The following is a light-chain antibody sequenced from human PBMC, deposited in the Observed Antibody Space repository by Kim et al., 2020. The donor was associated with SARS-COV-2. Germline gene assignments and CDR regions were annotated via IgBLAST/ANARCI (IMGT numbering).Light chain of an antibody. V-gene: IGKV1-5*01. Sequence: ASVGDRVTITCRATQSITTWLAWYQQKPGKAPKLLIYDASTLKSGVPSRFSGSGSGTEFTLTIGSLQPDDFATYYCQQYNTYSPYTFGQGTKLEI. J-gene: IGKJ2*01. CDR2: DAS. CDR1: QSITTW. CDR3: QQYNTYSPYT.